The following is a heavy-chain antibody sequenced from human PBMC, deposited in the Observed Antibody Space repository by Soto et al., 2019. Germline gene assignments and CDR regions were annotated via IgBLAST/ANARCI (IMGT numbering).Heavy chain of an antibody. Sequence: SETLSLTCAGYGGSFSGYYWSWIRQPPGKGLEWIGEINHSGSTNYNPSLKSRVTISVDTSKNQFSLKLSSVTAADTAVYYCARAHLIPPGYSSSWYYYYYGMDVWGQGPTVTGSS. CDR1: GGSFSGYY. V-gene: IGHV4-34*01. D-gene: IGHD6-13*01. CDR2: INHSGST. J-gene: IGHJ6*02. CDR3: ARAHLIPPGYSSSWYYYYYGMDV.